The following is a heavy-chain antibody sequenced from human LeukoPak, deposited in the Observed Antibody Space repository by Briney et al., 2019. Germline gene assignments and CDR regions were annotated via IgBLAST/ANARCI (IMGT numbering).Heavy chain of an antibody. V-gene: IGHV3-30*04. J-gene: IGHJ2*01. CDR3: AKDYGLVWYFDL. CDR2: ISYDGSNK. D-gene: IGHD3-16*01. CDR1: RFTFRNYA. Sequence: PGGSLRLSCAASRFTFRNYAMHWVRQAPGKGLEWVAVISYDGSNKYYADSVKGRFTISRDNSKNTLYLQMNSLRAEDTAVYYCAKDYGLVWYFDLWGRGTLVTVSS.